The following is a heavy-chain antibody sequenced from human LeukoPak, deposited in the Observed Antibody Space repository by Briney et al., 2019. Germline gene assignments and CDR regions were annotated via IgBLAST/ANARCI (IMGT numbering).Heavy chain of an antibody. J-gene: IGHJ4*02. CDR3: ARDRRSPYSAYDWGHLDN. V-gene: IGHV3-11*01. CDR2: ISKGGHTI. D-gene: IGHD5-12*01. CDR1: GFTFSDYY. Sequence: GGSLRLSCTASGFTFSDYYMTWIRQAPGKGLEWISNISKGGHTIYYADSVKGRFTISRDNAKNSLFLQMNSLRAEDTAVYYCARDRRSPYSAYDWGHLDNWRQGTPVTVSP.